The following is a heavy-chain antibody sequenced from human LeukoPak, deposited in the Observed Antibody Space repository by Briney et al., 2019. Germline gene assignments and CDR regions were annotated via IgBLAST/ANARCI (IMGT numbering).Heavy chain of an antibody. CDR3: ARDGIVVVPAAISRDYYYYYYMDV. CDR2: INPSGGST. D-gene: IGHD2-2*02. CDR1: GYTFTSYY. Sequence: ASVKVSCKASGYTFTSYYMHWVRQAPGQGLEWMGIINPSGGSTSYARKFQGRVTMTRDMSTSTVYMELSSLRSEDTAVYYCARDGIVVVPAAISRDYYYYYYMDVWGKGTTVTISS. J-gene: IGHJ6*03. V-gene: IGHV1-46*01.